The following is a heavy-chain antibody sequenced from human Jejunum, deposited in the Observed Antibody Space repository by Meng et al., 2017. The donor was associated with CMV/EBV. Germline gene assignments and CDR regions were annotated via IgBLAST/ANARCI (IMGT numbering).Heavy chain of an antibody. CDR1: EYTFPDYY. D-gene: IGHD1-26*01. CDR3: AKDGGSFLDYYFDY. J-gene: IGHJ4*02. V-gene: IGHV1-2*02. Sequence: KASEYTFPDYYLQWVRPAPGQGLEWMGWINPDTGDTNYAQKFQGRVTMTRDTSTNTAYMELTRLRSDDTALYYCAKDGGSFLDYYFDYWGQGTLVTVSS. CDR2: INPDTGDT.